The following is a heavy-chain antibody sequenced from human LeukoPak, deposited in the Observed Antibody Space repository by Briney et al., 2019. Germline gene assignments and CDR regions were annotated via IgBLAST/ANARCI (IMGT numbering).Heavy chain of an antibody. CDR2: FDPEDGET. CDR3: ATTPSSKAALRGFDY. D-gene: IGHD4-11*01. V-gene: IGHV1-24*01. CDR1: GYTLTELS. Sequence: ASVKVSCKVSGYTLTELSMHWVRQAPGKGLEWMGGFDPEDGETIYAQKFQGRVTMTEDTSTDTAYMELSSLRSEDTAVYYCATTPSSKAALRGFDYWGQGTLVTVSS. J-gene: IGHJ4*02.